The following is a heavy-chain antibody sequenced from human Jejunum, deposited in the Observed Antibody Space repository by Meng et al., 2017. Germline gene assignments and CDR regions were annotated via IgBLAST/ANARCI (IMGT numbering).Heavy chain of an antibody. J-gene: IGHJ1*01. CDR1: GFTFSMAW. CDR3: SHCAGDPAEYFQD. CDR2: IKSKIDGETT. D-gene: IGHD2-21*02. Sequence: EVQLVESGGGLIKPGGSLRLSCAASGFTFSMAWISWVRQAPGKGLEWVGRIKSKIDGETTDYAAPVKGRFTISRDDSKNTLYLQMNSLETEDTAVYYCSHCAGDPAEYFQDWGQGSLVTVSS. V-gene: IGHV3-15*01.